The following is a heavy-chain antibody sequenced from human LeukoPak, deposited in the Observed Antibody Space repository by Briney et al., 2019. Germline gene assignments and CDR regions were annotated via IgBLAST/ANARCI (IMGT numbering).Heavy chain of an antibody. CDR1: GYTFTGYY. J-gene: IGHJ4*02. CDR2: INPNSGGT. CDR3: ARDRGCSSTSCSAGDFDY. Sequence: GASVKVSCKASGYTFTGYYMHWVRQAPGQGLEWMGWINPNSGGTNYAQKFQGRVTMTRDTSTSTVYMELSSLRSEDTAVYYCARDRGCSSTSCSAGDFDYWGQGTLVTVSS. D-gene: IGHD2-2*01. V-gene: IGHV1-2*02.